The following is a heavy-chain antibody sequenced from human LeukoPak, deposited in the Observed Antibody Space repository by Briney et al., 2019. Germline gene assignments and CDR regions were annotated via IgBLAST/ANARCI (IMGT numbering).Heavy chain of an antibody. Sequence: SETLSLTCTVSGGSISSYYWSWIRQPAGKGLEWIGRISTSGSTNYKSSLKSRVTMSVDTSKNQFSLNLTSVTAADTAMYYCARPGAGNSSPFDYWGQGTLVTVSS. J-gene: IGHJ4*02. D-gene: IGHD6-19*01. CDR3: ARPGAGNSSPFDY. CDR2: ISTSGST. CDR1: GGSISSYY. V-gene: IGHV4-4*07.